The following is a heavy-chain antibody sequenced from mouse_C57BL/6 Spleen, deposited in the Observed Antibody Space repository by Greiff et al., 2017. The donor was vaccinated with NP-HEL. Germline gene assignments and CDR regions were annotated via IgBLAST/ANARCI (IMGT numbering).Heavy chain of an antibody. Sequence: VQLKQSGPGLVKPSQSLSLTCSFTGYSITSGYYWNWIRQFPGNKLEWMGYISYDGSNNYNPSLKNRISITRDTSKNQFFLKLNSVTTEDTATYYCARDRDDYDAYFDYWGQGTTLTVSS. CDR1: GYSITSGYY. D-gene: IGHD2-4*01. CDR3: ARDRDDYDAYFDY. CDR2: ISYDGSN. V-gene: IGHV3-6*01. J-gene: IGHJ2*01.